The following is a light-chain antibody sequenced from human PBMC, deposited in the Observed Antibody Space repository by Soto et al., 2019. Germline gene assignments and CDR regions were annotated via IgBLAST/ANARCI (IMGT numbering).Light chain of an antibody. J-gene: IGKJ3*01. CDR3: QQYYSTPFA. Sequence: DIVLTQSPDSLAVSLGERATINCKSSQSVLYSSNNKNYLAWYQQKPGQPPKLLVYWASTQKSGVPDRFSGSGSGTDFTLTISSLQAEDVAVYYCQQYYSTPFAFGPGTKVDIK. CDR1: QSVLYSSNNKNY. V-gene: IGKV4-1*01. CDR2: WAS.